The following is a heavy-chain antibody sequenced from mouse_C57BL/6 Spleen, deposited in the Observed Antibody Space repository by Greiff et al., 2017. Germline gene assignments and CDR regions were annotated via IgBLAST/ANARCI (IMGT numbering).Heavy chain of an antibody. V-gene: IGHV1-69*01. CDR1: GYTFTSYW. CDR3: ARSRYYGSSRFDY. Sequence: QVQLQQPGAELVMPGASVKLSCKASGYTFTSYWMHWVKQRPGQGLEWIGEIDPSDSYTNYNQKFKGKSTLTVDKSSSTAYMQLSSLTSEDSAVYYCARSRYYGSSRFDYWGQGTTLTVSS. J-gene: IGHJ2*01. CDR2: IDPSDSYT. D-gene: IGHD1-1*01.